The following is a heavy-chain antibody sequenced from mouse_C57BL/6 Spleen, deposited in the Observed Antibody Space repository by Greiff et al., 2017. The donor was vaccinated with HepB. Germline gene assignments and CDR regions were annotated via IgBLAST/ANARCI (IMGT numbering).Heavy chain of an antibody. D-gene: IGHD1-1*01. V-gene: IGHV1-66*01. CDR1: GYSFTSYY. J-gene: IGHJ4*01. Sequence: SGPELVKPGASVKISCKASGYSFTSYYIHWVKQRPGQGLEWIGWIYPGSGNTKYNEKFKGKATLTADTSSSTAYMQLSSLTSEDSAVYYCARYPYYCGSSYGAMDYWGQGTSVTVSS. CDR3: ARYPYYCGSSYGAMDY. CDR2: IYPGSGNT.